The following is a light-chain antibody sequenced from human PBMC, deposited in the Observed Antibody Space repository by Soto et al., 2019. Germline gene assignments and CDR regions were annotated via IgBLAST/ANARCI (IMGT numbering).Light chain of an antibody. CDR3: RSYAASYMV. J-gene: IGLJ2*01. CDR2: DVS. V-gene: IGLV2-11*01. Sequence: QSALTQPRSVSGSPGQSVTISCTGTSSDVGGYNYVSWYQQHPGKAPKLMIFDVSKRPSGVPDRFSGSKSGNTASLTISGLQAEDEADYYCRSYAASYMVFGGGTKLTVL. CDR1: SSDVGGYNY.